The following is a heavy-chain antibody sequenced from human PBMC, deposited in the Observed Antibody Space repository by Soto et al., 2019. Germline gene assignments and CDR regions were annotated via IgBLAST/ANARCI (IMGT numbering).Heavy chain of an antibody. V-gene: IGHV1-2*04. Sequence: QVQLVQSGAEVKKPGASVKVSCKASGYTFTGYYMHWVRQAPGQGLEWMGWINPNSGGKNYAQKFQGWVTMPRDTSISTAYMELSRLRSDDTAVYYCAREAVLRYFDSQYYYYMDVWGKGTTVTVSS. D-gene: IGHD3-9*01. CDR1: GYTFTGYY. CDR2: INPNSGGK. J-gene: IGHJ6*03. CDR3: AREAVLRYFDSQYYYYMDV.